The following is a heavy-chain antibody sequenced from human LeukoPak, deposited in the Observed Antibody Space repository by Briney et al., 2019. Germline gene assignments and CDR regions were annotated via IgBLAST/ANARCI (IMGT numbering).Heavy chain of an antibody. J-gene: IGHJ4*02. V-gene: IGHV1-18*01. CDR3: ARDYARHDSSGYSYSFDY. CDR1: GYTFIRNG. Sequence: ASVKVSCKASGYTFIRNGISWVRQAPGQGLEWMGWISPYNGNTNYAQRLQGRVTMTTDTPTSTAYMELRSLRSDDTAVYYCARDYARHDSSGYSYSFDYWGQGTLVTVSS. D-gene: IGHD3-22*01. CDR2: ISPYNGNT.